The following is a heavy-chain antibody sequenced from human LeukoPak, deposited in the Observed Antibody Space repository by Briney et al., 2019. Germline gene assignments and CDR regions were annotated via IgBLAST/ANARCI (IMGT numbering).Heavy chain of an antibody. D-gene: IGHD1-26*01. Sequence: GGSLRLSCEGSGFTFSTYWMSWVRQAPGKGLEWVANIKQDGSERDYVDSVKGRFTISRDTSENTLYLQMNNLRPEDTAIYYCAREILGSAFSFDYWGQGTLVTVSS. J-gene: IGHJ4*02. V-gene: IGHV3-7*01. CDR1: GFTFSTYW. CDR2: IKQDGSER. CDR3: AREILGSAFSFDY.